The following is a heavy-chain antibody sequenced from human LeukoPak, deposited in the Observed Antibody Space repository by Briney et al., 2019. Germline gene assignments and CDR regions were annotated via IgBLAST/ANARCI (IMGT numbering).Heavy chain of an antibody. D-gene: IGHD4-23*01. V-gene: IGHV3-53*01. J-gene: IGHJ4*02. Sequence: GGSLRLSCAASAFTVSNNYMTWLRQAPGKGLEWVSTIYSSGDTYSADSVKGRFSVSRDNFDNMSFLQMNNLTGEDTAVYYCARGYGGNYFDYWGRGTLVTVSS. CDR2: IYSSGDT. CDR3: ARGYGGNYFDY. CDR1: AFTVSNNY.